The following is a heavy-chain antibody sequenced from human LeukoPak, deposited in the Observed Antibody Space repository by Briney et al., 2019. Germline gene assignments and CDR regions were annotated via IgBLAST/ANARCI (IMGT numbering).Heavy chain of an antibody. CDR1: GYTFTSYD. V-gene: IGHV1-8*01. D-gene: IGHD3-10*01. CDR2: MNPNSGNT. CDR3: ARGGRGGSGSYYNEIGY. J-gene: IGHJ4*02. Sequence: ASVKVSCKASGYTFTSYDISWVRQATGQGLEWMGWMNPNSGNTGYAQKFQGRVTMTRNTSISTAYMELSSLRSEDTAVYYCARGGRGGSGSYYNEIGYWGQGTLVTVSS.